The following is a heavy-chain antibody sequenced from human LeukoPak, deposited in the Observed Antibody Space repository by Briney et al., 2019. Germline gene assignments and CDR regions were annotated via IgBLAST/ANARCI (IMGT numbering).Heavy chain of an antibody. J-gene: IGHJ4*02. CDR3: ARDPGDGITGDPGYFDY. CDR1: GGPISSGGYY. D-gene: IGHD1-20*01. V-gene: IGHV4-31*03. CDR2: IYYSGST. Sequence: PSETLSLTCTVSGGPISSGGYYWSWIRQHPGKGLEWIGYIYYSGSTYYNPSLKSRVTISVDTSKNQFSLKLSSVTAADTAVYYCARDPGDGITGDPGYFDYWGQGTLVTVSS.